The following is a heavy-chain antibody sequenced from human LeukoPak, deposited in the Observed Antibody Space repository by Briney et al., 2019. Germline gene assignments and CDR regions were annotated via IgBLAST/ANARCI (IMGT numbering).Heavy chain of an antibody. CDR3: ARRRTYYYDSSGYPGPPSYAFDI. CDR1: GGSISSYY. J-gene: IGHJ3*02. V-gene: IGHV4-59*08. D-gene: IGHD3-22*01. CDR2: IYYSGST. Sequence: PSETLSLTCTVSGGSISSYYWSWIRQPPGKGLEWIGYIYYSGSTNYNPSLKSRVTISVDTSKNQFSLKLSSVTAADTAVYYCARRRTYYYDSSGYPGPPSYAFDIWGQGTMVTVSS.